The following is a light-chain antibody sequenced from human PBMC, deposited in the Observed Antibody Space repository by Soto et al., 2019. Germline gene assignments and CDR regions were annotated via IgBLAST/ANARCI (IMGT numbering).Light chain of an antibody. CDR3: SSYVTSGTLV. J-gene: IGLJ3*02. CDR2: EVS. V-gene: IGLV2-14*01. Sequence: QSALTQAASVSGSPGQSITIPCTGTSSDIGGSDYVSWYQKHPGKAPKVIIYEVSDRPSGVSDRFSGSKSGNTASLTISGLQAEDEADYYCSSYVTSGTLVFGGGTKVTVL. CDR1: SSDIGGSDY.